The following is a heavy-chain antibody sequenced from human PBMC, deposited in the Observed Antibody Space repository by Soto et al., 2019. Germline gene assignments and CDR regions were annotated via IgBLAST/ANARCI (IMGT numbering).Heavy chain of an antibody. CDR3: ARWNTVISRRSAFDI. V-gene: IGHV3-21*01. D-gene: IGHD4-17*01. CDR1: GFTFSSYS. J-gene: IGHJ3*02. Sequence: GGSLRLSCAASGFTFSSYSMNWVRQAPGKGLEWVSSISSSSSYIYYADSVKGRFTISRDNAKNSLYLQMNSLRAEDTAVYYCARWNTVISRRSAFDIWGQGTMVTVSS. CDR2: ISSSSSYI.